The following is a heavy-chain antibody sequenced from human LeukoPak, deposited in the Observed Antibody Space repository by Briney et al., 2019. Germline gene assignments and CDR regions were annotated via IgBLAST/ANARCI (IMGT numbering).Heavy chain of an antibody. CDR3: ARVKVGRVYYYGSGSYSHFDY. Sequence: PSETLSLTCAVYGGSFSGYYWSWIRQPPGKGLEWIGYIYYSGSTNYNPSLKSRVTISVDTSKNQFSLKLSSVTAADTAVYYCARVKVGRVYYYGSGSYSHFDYWGQGTLVTVSS. J-gene: IGHJ4*02. CDR2: IYYSGST. D-gene: IGHD3-10*01. CDR1: GGSFSGYY. V-gene: IGHV4-59*01.